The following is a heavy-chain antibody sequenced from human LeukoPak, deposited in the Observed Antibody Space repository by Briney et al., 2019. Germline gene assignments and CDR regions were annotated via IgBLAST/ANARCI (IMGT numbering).Heavy chain of an antibody. CDR1: GGSFSGYY. Sequence: SETLSLTCAVYGGSFSGYYWSWIRQPPGKGLEWIGEINHSGSTNYNPSLKSRVTISVDTSKNQFSLKLSSVTAADTAVYYCARGHKENYYDSSGYFGPRYFDYWGRGTLVTVSS. CDR2: INHSGST. J-gene: IGHJ4*02. CDR3: ARGHKENYYDSSGYFGPRYFDY. V-gene: IGHV4-34*01. D-gene: IGHD3-22*01.